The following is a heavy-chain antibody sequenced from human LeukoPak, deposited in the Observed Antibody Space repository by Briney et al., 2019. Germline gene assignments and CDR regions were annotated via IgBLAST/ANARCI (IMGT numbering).Heavy chain of an antibody. Sequence: GGSLRLSCAASGFTFSSYEMNWVRQAPGKGLEWVSYISSSGSTIYYADSVKGRFTISRDNAKNSLYLQMNSLRAEDTAVYYCARRGEGYKGDYWGQGPLVTVSS. CDR1: GFTFSSYE. V-gene: IGHV3-48*03. D-gene: IGHD5-24*01. CDR3: ARRGEGYKGDY. CDR2: ISSSGSTI. J-gene: IGHJ4*02.